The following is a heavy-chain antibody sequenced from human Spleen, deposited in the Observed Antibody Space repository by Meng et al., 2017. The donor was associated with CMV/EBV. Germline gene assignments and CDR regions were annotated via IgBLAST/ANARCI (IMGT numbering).Heavy chain of an antibody. CDR1: FSNYI. J-gene: IGHJ5*02. CDR3: ARDRGEIVGTTFYQNYFDL. V-gene: IGHV1-69*05. Sequence: FSNYIVSWVRQAPGQGLEWIGGIISVSDSTTYAQKFQGRVTITTADSMTTAYMELTGLRSDDTAVYYCARDRGEIVGTTFYQNYFDLWGQGTLVTVSS. CDR2: IISVSDST. D-gene: IGHD1-26*01.